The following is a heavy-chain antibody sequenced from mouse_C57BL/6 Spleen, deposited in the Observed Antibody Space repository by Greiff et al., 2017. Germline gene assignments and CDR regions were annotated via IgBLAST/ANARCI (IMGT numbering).Heavy chain of an antibody. CDR3: ARRLGRDYYAMDY. CDR1: GFTFSDYG. D-gene: IGHD4-1*01. Sequence: EVHLVESGGGLVKPGGSLKLSCAASGFTFSDYGMHWVRQAPEKGLEWVAYISSGSSTIYYADTVKGRFTISRDNAKNTLFLQMTSLRSEDTAMYYCARRLGRDYYAMDYWGQGTSVTVSS. J-gene: IGHJ4*01. V-gene: IGHV5-17*01. CDR2: ISSGSSTI.